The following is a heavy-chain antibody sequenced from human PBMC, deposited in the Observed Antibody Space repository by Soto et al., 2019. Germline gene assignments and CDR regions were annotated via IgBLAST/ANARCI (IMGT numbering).Heavy chain of an antibody. D-gene: IGHD5-12*01. CDR2: ISGSGSYT. J-gene: IGHJ4*02. CDR3: AKSASGYYKLIDY. V-gene: IGHV3-23*01. CDR1: GFTFNNYA. Sequence: GGSLRLSCAASGFTFNNYAMSWVRQAPGKGLEWVSGISGSGSYTYFADSVKGRFTISRDNSKNTLSLQMSSLRAEDTAIYYCAKSASGYYKLIDYWGQGTLVTVSS.